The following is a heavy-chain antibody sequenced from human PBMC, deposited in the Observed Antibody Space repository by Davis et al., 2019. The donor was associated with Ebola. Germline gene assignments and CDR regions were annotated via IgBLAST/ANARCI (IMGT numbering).Heavy chain of an antibody. CDR3: ANLDYGDNSGFDY. CDR1: GFIFSSYA. CDR2: ISGSGGNT. V-gene: IGHV3-23*01. D-gene: IGHD4-23*01. J-gene: IGHJ4*02. Sequence: PGGSLRLSCAASGFIFSSYAVSWVRQAPGKGLEWVSAISGSGGNTYYADSVKGRFTISRDNSKNTLFLQMNSLRAEDTAVYYCANLDYGDNSGFDYWGQGTLVTVSS.